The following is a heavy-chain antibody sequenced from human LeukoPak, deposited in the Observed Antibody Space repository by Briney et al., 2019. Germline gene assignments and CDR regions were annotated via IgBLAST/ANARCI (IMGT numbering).Heavy chain of an antibody. D-gene: IGHD2-15*01. V-gene: IGHV3-21*01. CDR3: ARVGCSGGRCPGYGMDV. CDR1: GFTFSSYS. J-gene: IGHJ6*02. CDR2: ISSSSTYI. Sequence: PGGSLRLSCAASGFTFSSYSMNWVRQAPGKGLEWVSSISSSSTYIYYADSVKGRFTISRDNAKNSLYLQMHSLRVEDTAVYYCARVGCSGGRCPGYGMDVWGQGTTVTVSS.